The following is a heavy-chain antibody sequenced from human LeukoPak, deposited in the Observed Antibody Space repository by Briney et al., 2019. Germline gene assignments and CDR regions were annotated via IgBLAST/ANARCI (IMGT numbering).Heavy chain of an antibody. Sequence: PGGSLRLSCAASGFTFSSYGMHWVRQAPGKGLEWVAVIWYDRSNKYYAGSVKGRFTISRDNSKNTLYLQMNSLRAEDTAVYYCARWSGDCSGGSCYSDYYYYGMDVWGQGTTVTVSS. D-gene: IGHD2-15*01. J-gene: IGHJ6*02. CDR2: IWYDRSNK. CDR3: ARWSGDCSGGSCYSDYYYYGMDV. V-gene: IGHV3-33*01. CDR1: GFTFSSYG.